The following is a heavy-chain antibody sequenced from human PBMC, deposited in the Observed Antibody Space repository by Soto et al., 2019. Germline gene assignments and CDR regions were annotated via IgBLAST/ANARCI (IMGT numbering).Heavy chain of an antibody. CDR1: GFTFSNYG. CDR3: AKDGADTGTYNFDY. CDR2: ISNDGSNK. Sequence: QVQLVESGGGVVQPGMSLSLSCAASGFTFSNYGMHWVRQALGKGLEWVTLISNDGSNKFYADSVKGRFTISRDKSKNTLYLQMTSLKTEDTAVYYCAKDGADTGTYNFDYWGQGTLVTVSS. D-gene: IGHD1-26*01. J-gene: IGHJ4*02. V-gene: IGHV3-30*18.